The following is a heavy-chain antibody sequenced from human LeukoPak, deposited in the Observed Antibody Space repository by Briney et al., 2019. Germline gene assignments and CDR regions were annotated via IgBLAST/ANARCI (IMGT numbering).Heavy chain of an antibody. D-gene: IGHD6-19*01. CDR2: IFPGDSDA. CDR1: GYSFPAYW. CDR3: ARRDIAVAGSIDY. J-gene: IGHJ4*02. V-gene: IGHV5-51*01. Sequence: HGESLKISCKGSGYSFPAYWIGWVRQLPGKGREWRGIIFPGDSDARYRPSFQGQVTFSADKSISTAYLQWSSLKASDTAMYFRARRDIAVAGSIDYWGQGTLVTVSS.